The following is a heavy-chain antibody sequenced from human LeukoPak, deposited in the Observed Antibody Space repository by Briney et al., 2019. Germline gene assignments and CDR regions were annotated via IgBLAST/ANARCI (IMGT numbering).Heavy chain of an antibody. J-gene: IGHJ4*02. CDR2: IYYSGST. V-gene: IGHV4-39*07. D-gene: IGHD3-10*01. CDR1: GGSISSSSYY. Sequence: SETLSLTCTVSGGSISSSSYYWGWIRQPPGKGLEWIGSIYYSGSTYYNPSLKSRVTISVDTSKNQFSLKLSSVTAADTAVYYCAREQNYYGSGSYSMGGDYWGQGTLVTVSS. CDR3: AREQNYYGSGSYSMGGDY.